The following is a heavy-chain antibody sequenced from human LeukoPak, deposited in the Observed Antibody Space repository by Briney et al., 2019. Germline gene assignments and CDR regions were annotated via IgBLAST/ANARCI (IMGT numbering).Heavy chain of an antibody. CDR2: INTNTGNP. CDR3: ATLFVRGVRYFDY. J-gene: IGHJ4*02. Sequence: ASVNVSCKASGYTFTSYGMSWVRQAPGQGLEWMGWINTNTGNPTYAQGFTGRFVFSLDTSVSTAYLQISSLKAEDTAVYYCATLFVRGVRYFDYWGQGTLVTVSS. D-gene: IGHD3-10*02. V-gene: IGHV7-4-1*02. CDR1: GYTFTSYG.